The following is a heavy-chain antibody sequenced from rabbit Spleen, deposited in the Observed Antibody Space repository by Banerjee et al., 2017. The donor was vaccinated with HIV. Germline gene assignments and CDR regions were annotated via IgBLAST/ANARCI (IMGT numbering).Heavy chain of an antibody. CDR2: IDPVFGST. Sequence: QEQVVESGGGLVQPGGSLKLSCKASGFDFSNYGVSWVRQAPGKGLEWIGYIDPVFGSTYYPSWVNGRFTISSHNAQNTLYLQLNSLTAADTATYFCVRDRANIGGDYGPYYFDLWGPGTLVTVS. V-gene: IGHV1S47*01. D-gene: IGHD2-1*01. CDR3: VRDRANIGGDYGPYYFDL. J-gene: IGHJ4*01. CDR1: GFDFSNYG.